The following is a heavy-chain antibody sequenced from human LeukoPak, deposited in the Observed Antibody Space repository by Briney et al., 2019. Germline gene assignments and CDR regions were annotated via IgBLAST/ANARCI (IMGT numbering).Heavy chain of an antibody. CDR1: GYTFTGYY. V-gene: IGHV1-2*02. J-gene: IGHJ3*02. CDR2: INPNSGGT. CDR3: ARAYPEDYDFWSGSLVGAFDI. Sequence: ASVKVSCKASGYTFTGYYMHWVRQAPGQGLEWMGWINPNSGGTNYAQKFQGRVTMTRDTSISTAYMELSRLRSDDTAVYHCARAYPEDYDFWSGSLVGAFDIWGQGTMVTVSS. D-gene: IGHD3-3*01.